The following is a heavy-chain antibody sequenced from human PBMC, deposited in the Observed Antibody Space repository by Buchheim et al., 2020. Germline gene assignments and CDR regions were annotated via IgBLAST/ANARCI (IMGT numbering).Heavy chain of an antibody. J-gene: IGHJ4*02. CDR2: IKHDGTAQ. CDR1: GFTFSSYW. CDR3: SRAEDY. D-gene: IGHD1-14*01. Sequence: EVQLVESGGGLVQPGGSLRLSCGASGFTFSSYWMSWVRQAPGKGLELVSNIKHDGTAQFYVDSVKGRFTTSRDNATNSLYLQMNSLRVEDTAVYYCSRAEDYWGQGTL. V-gene: IGHV3-7*01.